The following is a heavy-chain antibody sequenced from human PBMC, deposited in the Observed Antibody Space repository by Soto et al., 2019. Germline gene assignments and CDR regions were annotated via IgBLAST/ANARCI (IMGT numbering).Heavy chain of an antibody. Sequence: SVKVSCKASGYTFFKYFIHWVRQAPGQGLEWIGIINPSRGSATYGPIFQGRVSLTTDMPTSTVYMELSSLRSEDTAIYYCARPLIGNTIDLWGQGTSVTVSS. J-gene: IGHJ3*01. D-gene: IGHD1-7*01. CDR1: GYTFFKYF. CDR2: INPSRGSA. V-gene: IGHV1-46*01. CDR3: ARPLIGNTIDL.